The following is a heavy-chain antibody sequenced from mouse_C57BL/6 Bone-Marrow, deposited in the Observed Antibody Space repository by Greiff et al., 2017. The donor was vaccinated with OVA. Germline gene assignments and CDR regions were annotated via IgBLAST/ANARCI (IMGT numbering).Heavy chain of an antibody. CDR3: ARDIHYYGSSYGYFDV. D-gene: IGHD1-1*01. CDR2: ISYSGST. Sequence: EVKLVESGPGLAKPSQTLSLTCSVTGYSITSDYWNWIRKFPGNKLEYMGYISYSGSTYYNPSLKSRISITRDTSKNQYYLQLNSVTTEDTATYYCARDIHYYGSSYGYFDVWGTGTTVTVSS. J-gene: IGHJ1*03. CDR1: GYSITSDY. V-gene: IGHV3-8*01.